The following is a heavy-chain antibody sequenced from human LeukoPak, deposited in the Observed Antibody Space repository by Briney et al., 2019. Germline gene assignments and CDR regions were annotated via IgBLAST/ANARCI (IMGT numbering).Heavy chain of an antibody. CDR3: ARDQRNWNSAPSDY. J-gene: IGHJ4*02. V-gene: IGHV1-18*01. D-gene: IGHD1-1*01. CDR2: ISAYNGNT. CDR1: GYTFTSYG. Sequence: GASVKVSCKASGYTFTSYGISGVRQAPGQGLEWMGWISAYNGNTNYAQKLQGRVTMTTDTSTSTAYMELRSLRSDDTAVYYCARDQRNWNSAPSDYWGQGTLVTVSS.